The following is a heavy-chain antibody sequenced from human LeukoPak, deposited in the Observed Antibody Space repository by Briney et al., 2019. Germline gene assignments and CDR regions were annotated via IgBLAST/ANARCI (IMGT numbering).Heavy chain of an antibody. J-gene: IGHJ3*02. CDR2: INLSSGGT. V-gene: IGHV1-2*02. CDR3: VTSTGYFNTWGAFDI. CDR1: GFTFTAFY. D-gene: IGHD2-15*01. Sequence: ASVKVSCKASGFTFTAFYMRWVRQAPGQGLEWMAWINLSSGGTNYAQKFRGRVTMTRDSSISTAYMELTSLRSDDTAIYYCVTSTGYFNTWGAFDIWGQGTMVTVSS.